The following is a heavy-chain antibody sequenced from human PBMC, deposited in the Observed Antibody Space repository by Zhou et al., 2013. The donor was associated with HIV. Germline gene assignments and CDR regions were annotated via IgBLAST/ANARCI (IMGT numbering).Heavy chain of an antibody. D-gene: IGHD3-3*01. J-gene: IGHJ4*02. CDR2: INPNSGGT. CDR1: GYTFTGNY. CDR3: ARGNSITIFGVAYPYFFDY. V-gene: IGHV1-2*02. Sequence: QVQLVQSGAEVKKPGASVKVSCKASGYTFTGNYIHWVRQAPGQGLEWMGWINPNSGGTNYAQKFQVRVTMTRDTSIRTAYMELSRLRSDDTAVYYCARGNSITIFGVAYPYFFDYWGLGTLVTGLL.